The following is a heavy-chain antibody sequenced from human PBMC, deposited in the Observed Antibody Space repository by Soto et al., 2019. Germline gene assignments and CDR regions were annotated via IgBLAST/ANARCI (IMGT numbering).Heavy chain of an antibody. CDR3: AKAQDYYYYYGMDV. Sequence: PGGSLRLSCAASGFTSSSYAMHWVRQARGKGLEWVAVISYEGSNKYYADSVKGRFIISRDNSKSTLYLQMNSLRVEDTAVHYCAKAQDYYYYYGMDVWGQGTTVTVS. CDR1: GFTSSSYA. CDR2: ISYEGSNK. V-gene: IGHV3-30-3*01. J-gene: IGHJ6*02.